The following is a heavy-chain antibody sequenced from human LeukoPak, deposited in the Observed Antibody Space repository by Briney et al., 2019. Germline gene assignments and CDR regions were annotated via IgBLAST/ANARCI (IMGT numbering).Heavy chain of an antibody. CDR3: ARTDYGDYWYFDL. CDR1: GITFSSYA. CDR2: ISGSGGST. V-gene: IGHV3-23*01. J-gene: IGHJ2*01. D-gene: IGHD4-17*01. Sequence: PGGSLRLSCAASGITFSSYAMSWVRQAPGKGLEWVSAISGSGGSTYYADSVKGRFTISRDNSKNTLYLQMNSLRAEDTAVYYCARTDYGDYWYFDLWGRGTLVTVSS.